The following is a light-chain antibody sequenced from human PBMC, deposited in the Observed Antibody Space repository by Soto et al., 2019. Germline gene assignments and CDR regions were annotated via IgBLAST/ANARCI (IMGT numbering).Light chain of an antibody. CDR3: QQFYDLPIT. V-gene: IGKV1-39*01. CDR1: QSISSY. Sequence: DIQMTQSPSSLSASVGDRVTITCRASQSISSYLNWYQQKPGKAPKLLIYAASSLQSGVPSRFSGSGSGTDFTFTISSLQPDDSGTYYCQQFYDLPITFGQGTRLEIK. J-gene: IGKJ5*01. CDR2: AAS.